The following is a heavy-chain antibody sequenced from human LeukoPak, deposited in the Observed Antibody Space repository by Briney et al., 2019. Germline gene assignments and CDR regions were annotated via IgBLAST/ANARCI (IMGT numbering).Heavy chain of an antibody. CDR1: GFTFGDYA. J-gene: IGHJ6*03. V-gene: IGHV3-49*04. CDR2: IRSKAYGGTT. CDR3: TRDGNGVVIMRTDMDV. D-gene: IGHD3-3*01. Sequence: PGGSLRLSCTASGFTFGDYAMSWVRQAPGKGLEWVGFIRSKAYGGTTEYAASVKGRFTISRDDSKSIAYLQMNSLKTEDTAVYYCTRDGNGVVIMRTDMDVWGKGTTVTVSS.